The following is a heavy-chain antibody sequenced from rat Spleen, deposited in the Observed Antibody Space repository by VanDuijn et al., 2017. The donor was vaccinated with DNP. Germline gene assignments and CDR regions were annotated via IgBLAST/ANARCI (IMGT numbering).Heavy chain of an antibody. Sequence: EVQLVESGGGLVQPGRSLKLSCAASGFTFSDYNMAWVRQAPKKGLEWVATTSYDGSSTYYRDSVKGRFTISRDNAKSTLYLQMDSLRSEDTATYYCTRRYSGGFAYWGQGTLVTVSS. J-gene: IGHJ3*01. CDR3: TRRYSGGFAY. V-gene: IGHV5-7*01. CDR1: GFTFSDYN. D-gene: IGHD1-1*01. CDR2: TSYDGSST.